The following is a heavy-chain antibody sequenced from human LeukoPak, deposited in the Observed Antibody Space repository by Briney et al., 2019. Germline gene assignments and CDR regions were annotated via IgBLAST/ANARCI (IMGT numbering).Heavy chain of an antibody. CDR2: ISAYNGNT. Sequence: ASVKVSCKASGGTFSSYAISWVRQAPGQGLEWMGWISAYNGNTNYAQKLQGRVTMTTDTSTSTAYMELRSLRSDDTAVYYCARHQGIFRGPYYYYYGMDVWGQGTTVTVSS. CDR1: GGTFSSYA. D-gene: IGHD3-3*01. V-gene: IGHV1-18*01. CDR3: ARHQGIFRGPYYYYYGMDV. J-gene: IGHJ6*02.